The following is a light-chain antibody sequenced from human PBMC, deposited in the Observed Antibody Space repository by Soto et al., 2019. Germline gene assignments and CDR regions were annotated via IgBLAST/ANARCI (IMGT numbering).Light chain of an antibody. V-gene: IGLV2-14*01. CDR1: RSDVGGYDY. J-gene: IGLJ3*02. CDR2: EVS. Sequence: QSALTQPASVSGSPGQSITISCTGTRSDVGGYDYVSWYQEHPGKAPKLMIYEVSNRPSGVSNRFSGSKSGNTASLTISGLQVEDEADYFCSSFTSRDTLVFGGGTKLTVL. CDR3: SSFTSRDTLV.